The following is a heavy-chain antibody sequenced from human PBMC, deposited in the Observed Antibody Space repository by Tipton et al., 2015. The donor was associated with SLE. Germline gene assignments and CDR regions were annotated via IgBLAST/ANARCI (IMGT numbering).Heavy chain of an antibody. CDR1: GYSISSGYY. V-gene: IGHV4-38-2*01. CDR2: INHSGST. D-gene: IGHD5-18*01. CDR3: ARVRTYSYGYRY. Sequence: GLVKPSETLSLTCAVSGYSISSGYYWSWIRQPPGKGLEWIGEINHSGSTNYNPSLKSRVTISVDTSKNQFSLKLSSVTAADTAVYYCARVRTYSYGYRYWGQGTLVTVSS. J-gene: IGHJ4*02.